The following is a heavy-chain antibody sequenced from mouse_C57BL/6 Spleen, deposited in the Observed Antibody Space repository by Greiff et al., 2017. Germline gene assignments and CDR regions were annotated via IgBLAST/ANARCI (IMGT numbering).Heavy chain of an antibody. V-gene: IGHV3-6*01. J-gene: IGHJ2*01. CDR3: AREGSQYYFDY. Sequence: EVQLQQSGPGLVKPSQSLSLTCSVTGYSITSGYYWNWIRQFPGNKLEWMGYISYDGSNNYNPSLKNRISITRDTSKNQFVLKLNSVTTEDTATYYCAREGSQYYFDYWGQGTTLTVSS. CDR1: GYSITSGYY. CDR2: ISYDGSN. D-gene: IGHD1-1*02.